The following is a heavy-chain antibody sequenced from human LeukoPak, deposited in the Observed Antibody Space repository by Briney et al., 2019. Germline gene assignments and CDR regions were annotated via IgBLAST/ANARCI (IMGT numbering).Heavy chain of an antibody. CDR3: ARRHYYGSGSPPSDY. CDR1: GFTFSSYA. D-gene: IGHD3-10*01. J-gene: IGHJ4*02. Sequence: GGSLRLSCAASGFTFSSYAMGWVRQAPGKGLEWVSAISGSGGSTYYADSVKGRFTISRDNAKNTLYLQMNSLRAEDTAVYYCARRHYYGSGSPPSDYWGQGTLVTVSS. V-gene: IGHV3-23*01. CDR2: ISGSGGST.